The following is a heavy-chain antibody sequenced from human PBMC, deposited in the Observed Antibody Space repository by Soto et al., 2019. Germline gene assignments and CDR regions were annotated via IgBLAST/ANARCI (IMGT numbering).Heavy chain of an antibody. D-gene: IGHD3-9*01. Sequence: GASVKVSCKASGYTFTSYAMHWVRQAPGQRLEWMGWINAGNGNTKYSQKFQGRVTITRDTSASTAYMELSGLRSEDSAVFYCARGQRGYDVLTAFDYWGQGTLVTVSS. CDR1: GYTFTSYA. V-gene: IGHV1-3*01. CDR2: INAGNGNT. J-gene: IGHJ4*02. CDR3: ARGQRGYDVLTAFDY.